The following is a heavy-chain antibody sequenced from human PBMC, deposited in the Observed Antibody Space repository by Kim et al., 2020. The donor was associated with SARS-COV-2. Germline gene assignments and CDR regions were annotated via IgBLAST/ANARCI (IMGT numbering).Heavy chain of an antibody. Sequence: SVKVSCKASGGTFSSYAISWVRQAPGQGLEWMGRIIPILGIANYAQKFQGRVTITADKSTSTAYMELSSLRSEDTAGYYCARDWTQLRYCSGGSCYGYYYYGMDVWGQGTTVTVSS. V-gene: IGHV1-69*04. CDR3: ARDWTQLRYCSGGSCYGYYYYGMDV. CDR1: GGTFSSYA. CDR2: IIPILGIA. D-gene: IGHD2-15*01. J-gene: IGHJ6*02.